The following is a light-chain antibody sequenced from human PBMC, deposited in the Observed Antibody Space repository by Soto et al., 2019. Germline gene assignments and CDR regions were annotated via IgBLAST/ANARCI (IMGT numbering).Light chain of an antibody. Sequence: IVLTQSPGTLSLSPGERATLSCRASQGVSTTSLAWYQQKPGQPPRLLIYGASSRATGIPDRFSGSGSGTDFSLTISSLQSEDFAVYYCQQYNSWPLTFGGGTKVDI. CDR3: QQYNSWPLT. J-gene: IGKJ4*01. V-gene: IGKV3-20*01. CDR2: GAS. CDR1: QGVSTTS.